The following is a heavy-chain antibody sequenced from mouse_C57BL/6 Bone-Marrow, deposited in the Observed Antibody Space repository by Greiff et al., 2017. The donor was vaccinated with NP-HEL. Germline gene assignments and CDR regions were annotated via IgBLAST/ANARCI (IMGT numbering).Heavy chain of an antibody. D-gene: IGHD1-1*01. Sequence: LQESGPGLVQPSQSLSITCTVSGFSLTSYGVHWVRQSPGKGLEWLGVIWSGGSTDYNAAFISRLSISKDNSKSQVFFKMNSLQADDTAIYYCARNSLITTVVAPYAMDYWGQGTSVTVSS. J-gene: IGHJ4*01. CDR3: ARNSLITTVVAPYAMDY. CDR1: GFSLTSYG. CDR2: IWSGGST. V-gene: IGHV2-2*01.